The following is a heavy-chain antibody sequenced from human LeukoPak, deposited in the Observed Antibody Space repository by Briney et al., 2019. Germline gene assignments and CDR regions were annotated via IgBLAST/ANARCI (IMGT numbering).Heavy chain of an antibody. D-gene: IGHD3-10*01. CDR3: AREGFNYYGSGSYKRAFDI. CDR1: GGSISSGDYY. CDR2: IYYSGGT. J-gene: IGHJ3*02. Sequence: PSQTLSLTCTVSGGSISSGDYYWSWIRQPPGKGLEWIGYIYYSGGTYYNPSLKSRVTILVDTSKNQFSLKLSSVTAADTAVYYCAREGFNYYGSGSYKRAFDIWGQGIMVTVSS. V-gene: IGHV4-30-4*01.